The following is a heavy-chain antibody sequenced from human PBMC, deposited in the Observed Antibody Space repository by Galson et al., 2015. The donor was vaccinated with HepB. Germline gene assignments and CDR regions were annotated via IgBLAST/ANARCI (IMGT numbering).Heavy chain of an antibody. CDR1: GGSISSGDYY. CDR2: IYYRGST. V-gene: IGHV4-30-4*01. D-gene: IGHD3-22*01. CDR3: ARSGDSADYYRTQFDY. Sequence: TLSLTCTVSGGSISSGDYYWSWIRQPPGKGLEWIGYIYYRGSTYYNPSLKSRIAISVDTSKNQFSLKLSSVTAADTAVYYCARSGDSADYYRTQFDYWGQGTLVTVSS. J-gene: IGHJ4*02.